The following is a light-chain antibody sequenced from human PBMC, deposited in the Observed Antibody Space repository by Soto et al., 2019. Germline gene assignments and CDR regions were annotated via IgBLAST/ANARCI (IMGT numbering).Light chain of an antibody. Sequence: EIVLTQSPGTLSLSPGERATLSCRASQSVSSSYLAWYQQKPGQAPRLLIYGASCRATGIPDRFSGSGSGTDFTLTISRLEPEDFAVYYCQQYGRAFGPGTKVDIK. CDR2: GAS. V-gene: IGKV3-20*01. CDR3: QQYGRA. J-gene: IGKJ3*01. CDR1: QSVSSSY.